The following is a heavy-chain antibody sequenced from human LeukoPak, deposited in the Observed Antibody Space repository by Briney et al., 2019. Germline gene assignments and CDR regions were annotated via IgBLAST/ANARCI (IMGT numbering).Heavy chain of an antibody. J-gene: IGHJ4*02. CDR2: IYYSGST. CDR1: GGSISSYY. Sequence: SETLSLTCTVSGGSISSYYRSWIRQPPGKGLEWIGYIYYSGSTNYNPSLKSRVTLSVDTSKNQSSLKLSSVTAADTAVYYCARVRYGSGSYYFDYWGQGTLVTVSS. D-gene: IGHD3-10*01. CDR3: ARVRYGSGSYYFDY. V-gene: IGHV4-59*01.